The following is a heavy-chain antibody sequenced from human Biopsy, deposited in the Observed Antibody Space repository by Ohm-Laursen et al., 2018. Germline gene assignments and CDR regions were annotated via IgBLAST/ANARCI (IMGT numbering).Heavy chain of an antibody. J-gene: IGHJ6*02. D-gene: IGHD4-11*01. CDR3: ARDSGILNYGNFKYYHYYGMDV. CDR2: IYYSVMT. CDR1: GDSVTKYY. V-gene: IGHV4-59*02. Sequence: SETLSLTCTVSGDSVTKYYWSWIRQPPGKGLEWIGHIYYSVMTNYNPSLQSRVSISVDTSRNQVFLTLSSVTAADTAVYYCARDSGILNYGNFKYYHYYGMDVWGQGTKVTVSS.